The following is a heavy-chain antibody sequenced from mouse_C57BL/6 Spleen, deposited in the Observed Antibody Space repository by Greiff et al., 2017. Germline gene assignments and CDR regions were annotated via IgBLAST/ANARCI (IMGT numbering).Heavy chain of an antibody. CDR3: ARGGDDGYYVDYAMDY. D-gene: IGHD2-3*01. J-gene: IGHJ4*01. CDR2: ISYDGSN. V-gene: IGHV3-6*01. Sequence: EVKLQESGPGLVKPSPSLSLTCSVTGYSITSGYYWNWIRQFPGNKLEWMGYISYDGSNNYNPSLKNRISITRDTSKNQFFLKLNSVTTEDTATYYCARGGDDGYYVDYAMDYWGQGTSVTVSS. CDR1: GYSITSGYY.